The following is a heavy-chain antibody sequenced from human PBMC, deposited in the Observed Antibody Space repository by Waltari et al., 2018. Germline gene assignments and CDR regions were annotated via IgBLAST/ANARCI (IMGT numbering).Heavy chain of an antibody. CDR1: GFSFSSYA. Sequence: QVQLVESGGGVVQPGRSLRLSCAASGFSFSSYAMYWVRQAPGKGLEWVSLISVDGSNKNNADSVKGRFTISRDNSKNTVYLQMNSLRPEDTAIYYCARGPGGYSGYFDYWGQGILVTVSS. J-gene: IGHJ4*02. V-gene: IGHV3-30-3*01. CDR2: ISVDGSNK. CDR3: ARGPGGYSGYFDY. D-gene: IGHD5-12*01.